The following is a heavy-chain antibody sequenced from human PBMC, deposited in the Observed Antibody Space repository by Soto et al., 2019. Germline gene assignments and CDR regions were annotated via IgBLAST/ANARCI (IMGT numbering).Heavy chain of an antibody. CDR3: ARDYGEDNWFDP. V-gene: IGHV1-18*01. D-gene: IGHD4-17*01. CDR1: GYTFASHG. J-gene: IGHJ5*02. CDR2: ISGFNGNT. Sequence: GSSVKVSCKASGYTFASHGFSWVRQAPGQGLEWMGWISGFNGNTDYAQKFQGRVTLTTDTSTSTAYMELSSLRSEDTAVYYCARDYGEDNWFDPWGQGTLVTVSA.